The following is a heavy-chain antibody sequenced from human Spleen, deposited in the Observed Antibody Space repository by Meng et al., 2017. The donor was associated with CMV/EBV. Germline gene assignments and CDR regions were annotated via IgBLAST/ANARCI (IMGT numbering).Heavy chain of an antibody. CDR3: ARGLATASFGFDS. J-gene: IGHJ5*01. V-gene: IGHV4-61*01. Sequence: TVSVGSVSSGSYYWSWIRQPPGQGLEWIGSIYYSGSTNYNPSLKSRVTISVDTSKNQFSLKLSSVTAADTAVYYCARGLATASFGFDSWGQGTLVTVSS. CDR1: VGSVSSGSYY. CDR2: IYYSGST. D-gene: IGHD6-13*01.